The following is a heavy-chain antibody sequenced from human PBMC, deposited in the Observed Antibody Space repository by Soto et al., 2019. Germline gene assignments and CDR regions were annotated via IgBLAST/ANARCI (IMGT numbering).Heavy chain of an antibody. Sequence: PGGSLRLSCAASGFTFSDHSMDWVRQAPGKGLEWLGRSRDKVNSHTTDYAASVKGRFTISRDNSKNSLYLQMNSLKTEDTAVYYCARRYNSGHDYWGQGTLVTVSS. J-gene: IGHJ4*02. CDR2: SRDKVNSHTT. CDR3: ARRYNSGHDY. V-gene: IGHV3-72*01. D-gene: IGHD6-19*01. CDR1: GFTFSDHS.